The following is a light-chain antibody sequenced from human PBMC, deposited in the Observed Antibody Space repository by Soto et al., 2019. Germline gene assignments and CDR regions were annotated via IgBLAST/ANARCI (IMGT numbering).Light chain of an antibody. J-gene: IGKJ1*01. Sequence: DIQMTQSPSSLSASVGDRVTITCRASQGISNYVAWYQQKPGKAPNLLIYAASSLHSGVQSRFSGAGSGTDFTLTIRSLQPEDFATYYCKQTSRTPKTFGQGTKVDIK. CDR1: QGISNY. V-gene: IGKV1-39*01. CDR3: KQTSRTPKT. CDR2: AAS.